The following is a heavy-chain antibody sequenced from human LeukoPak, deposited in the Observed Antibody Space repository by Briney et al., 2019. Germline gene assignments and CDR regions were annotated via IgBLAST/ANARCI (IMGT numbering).Heavy chain of an antibody. Sequence: SETLSLTCTVSGGSIRSSYYYWGWIRQPPGKGLEWIGSIYDSGSTYYNPSLKSRVTISVDTSMNQFSLKLNSVTAADTAVYYCARSSGTGTFSYWGQGTLVTVSS. CDR2: IYDSGST. CDR3: ARSSGTGTFSY. J-gene: IGHJ4*02. D-gene: IGHD6-25*01. CDR1: GGSIRSSYYY. V-gene: IGHV4-39*01.